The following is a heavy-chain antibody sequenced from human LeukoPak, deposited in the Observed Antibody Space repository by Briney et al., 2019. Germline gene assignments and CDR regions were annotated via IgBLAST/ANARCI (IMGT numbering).Heavy chain of an antibody. CDR1: GGSIGSSSYY. Sequence: SETLSLTCTVSGGSIGSSSYYWGWIRQPPGKGLEWIGSIYYSGSTYYNPSLKSRVTISVDTSKNQFSLKLSSVTAADTAVYYCARQEGEDIVVVVAAGNWFDPWGQGTLVTVSS. CDR3: ARQEGEDIVVVVAAGNWFDP. CDR2: IYYSGST. J-gene: IGHJ5*02. D-gene: IGHD2-15*01. V-gene: IGHV4-39*01.